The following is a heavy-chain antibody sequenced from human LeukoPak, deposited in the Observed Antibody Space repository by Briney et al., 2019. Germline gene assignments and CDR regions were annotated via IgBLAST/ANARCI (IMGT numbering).Heavy chain of an antibody. CDR1: GFTFNTYS. D-gene: IGHD3-16*01. CDR2: IFRGGNT. CDR3: ARDRGEGTDY. Sequence: GGSLRLSCAASGFTFNTYSMNWVRQAPGKGLDWVSVIFRGGNTYYADSVKGRFTISRDNSKNTLYLQMNSLRAEDTAVYYCARDRGEGTDYWGQGTLVTVSS. J-gene: IGHJ4*02. V-gene: IGHV3-53*01.